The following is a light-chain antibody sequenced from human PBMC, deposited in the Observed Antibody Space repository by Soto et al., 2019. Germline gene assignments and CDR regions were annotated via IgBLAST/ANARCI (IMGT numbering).Light chain of an antibody. V-gene: IGKV1-5*01. CDR1: QSISSW. CDR2: DAS. Sequence: DIQMTQSPSTLSASVGDRVTITCRASQSISSWLAWYQQKPGKAPKLLIYDASSLESGVPSRFSGSGSGTEFTLTTSSLQPPDFATYYCQQYNSHSPITFGPGTKVDTK. J-gene: IGKJ3*01. CDR3: QQYNSHSPIT.